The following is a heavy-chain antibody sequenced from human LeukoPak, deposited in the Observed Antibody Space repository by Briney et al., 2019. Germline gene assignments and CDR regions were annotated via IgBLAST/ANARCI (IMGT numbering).Heavy chain of an antibody. Sequence: NPSETLSLTCTVSVGSISSYYWSWIRQPPGKGLEWIGYIYYSGSTNYNPSLKSRVTISVDTSKNQFSLKLGSVTAADTAVYYCAGTGYCSSTSCYGYYYYGMDVWGQGTTVTVSS. CDR1: VGSISSYY. V-gene: IGHV4-59*08. J-gene: IGHJ6*02. CDR3: AGTGYCSSTSCYGYYYYGMDV. CDR2: IYYSGST. D-gene: IGHD2-2*01.